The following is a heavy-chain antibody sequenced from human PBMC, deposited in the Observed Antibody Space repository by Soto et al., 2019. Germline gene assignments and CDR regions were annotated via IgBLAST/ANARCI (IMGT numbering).Heavy chain of an antibody. CDR2: ISAYNGNT. CDR3: ARDPVVQLERGRDNWFDP. J-gene: IGHJ5*02. D-gene: IGHD1-1*01. Sequence: QVQLVQSGAEVKKPGASVKVSCKASGYTFTSYGISWVRQAPGQGLEWMGWISAYNGNTNYAQKRRGRVTMTTDNSTSPAYMELRSLRSDDTAVYYCARDPVVQLERGRDNWFDPWGQGTLVTVSS. V-gene: IGHV1-18*01. CDR1: GYTFTSYG.